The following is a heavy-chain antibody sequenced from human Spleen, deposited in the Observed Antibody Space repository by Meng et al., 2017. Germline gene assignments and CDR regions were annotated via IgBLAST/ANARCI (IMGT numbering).Heavy chain of an antibody. D-gene: IGHD6-13*01. V-gene: IGHV4-34*01. CDR1: GGSFSGYY. Sequence: HEWGAGLLKPSETLSLTCAVYGGSFSGYYWSWIRQPPGKGLEWIGEINHSGSTNYTPSLKSRVTISVDTSKNQFSLKLSSVTAADTAVYYCARVCPVDSSSPSPGWFDPWGQGTLVTVSS. J-gene: IGHJ5*02. CDR3: ARVCPVDSSSPSPGWFDP. CDR2: INHSGST.